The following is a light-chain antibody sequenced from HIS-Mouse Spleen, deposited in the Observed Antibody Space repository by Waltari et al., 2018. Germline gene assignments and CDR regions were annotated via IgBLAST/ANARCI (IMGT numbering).Light chain of an antibody. CDR2: GAS. Sequence: IVMTQSLATLSVSPGERATLSCRASQSVSSNLAWDQQKPGQAPRLLIYGASTRATGIPARFSGSGSGTEFTLTISSMQSEDFAVYYCQQYNNWPRTFGQGTKVEIK. J-gene: IGKJ1*01. CDR3: QQYNNWPRT. CDR1: QSVSSN. V-gene: IGKV3-15*01.